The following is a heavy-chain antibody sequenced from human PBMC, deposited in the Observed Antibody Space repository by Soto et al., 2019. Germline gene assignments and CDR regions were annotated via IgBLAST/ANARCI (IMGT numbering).Heavy chain of an antibody. D-gene: IGHD3-10*01. CDR2: IKAGNGHT. CDR3: ERPRHNSSPGVYFDY. CDR1: EYTFTSYV. Sequence: ASVKASSKASEYTFTSYVMHWLRQAPGQSLEWIGWIKAGNGHTKYSQKFQARVTITRDTSASTADMELSSLTTEDTAVYYCERPRHNSSPGVYFDYWGQGTLVTVSS. J-gene: IGHJ4*02. V-gene: IGHV1-3*01.